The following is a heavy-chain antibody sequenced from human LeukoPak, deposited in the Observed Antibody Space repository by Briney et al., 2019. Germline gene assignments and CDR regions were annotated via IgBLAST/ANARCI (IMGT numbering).Heavy chain of an antibody. CDR1: GFTFSDYY. Sequence: GGSLRLSCAASGFTFSDYYMSWIRQVPGKGLEWVSYIGLTDTTIYYADSLKGRFAISRDNAKNSLYLHMHSLRAEDTAIYYCARLKLGYWYFDLWGRGTLLTASS. D-gene: IGHD7-27*01. V-gene: IGHV3-11*01. J-gene: IGHJ2*01. CDR3: ARLKLGYWYFDL. CDR2: IGLTDTTI.